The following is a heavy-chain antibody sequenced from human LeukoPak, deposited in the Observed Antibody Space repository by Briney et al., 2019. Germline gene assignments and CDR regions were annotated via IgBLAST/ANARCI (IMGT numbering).Heavy chain of an antibody. CDR1: GGSISSGSYY. CDR2: IYTSGST. Sequence: SQTLSLTCTVSGGSISSGSYYWSWIRQPAGKGLEWIVRIYTSGSTNYNPSLKSRVTISVDTSKNQFSLKLSSVTAADTAVYYCARASPPRYCSSTSCYHLVRHAFDIWGQGTMVTVSS. D-gene: IGHD2-2*01. J-gene: IGHJ3*02. CDR3: ARASPPRYCSSTSCYHLVRHAFDI. V-gene: IGHV4-61*02.